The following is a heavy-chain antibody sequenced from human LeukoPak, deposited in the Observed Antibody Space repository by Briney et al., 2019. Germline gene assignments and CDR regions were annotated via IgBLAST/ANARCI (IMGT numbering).Heavy chain of an antibody. CDR3: ARGSHDSSGYSSKAYSFDY. CDR2: INPSDETT. D-gene: IGHD3-22*01. CDR1: GYTFTSYY. V-gene: IGHV1-46*01. J-gene: IGHJ4*02. Sequence: ASVKVSCKASGYTFTSYYMHWVRQAPGQGLEWMGVINPSDETTTYAQKFQGRVTMTRDTSTSTVYMELSSLTSEDTAVYYCARGSHDSSGYSSKAYSFDYWGQGNLVTVSS.